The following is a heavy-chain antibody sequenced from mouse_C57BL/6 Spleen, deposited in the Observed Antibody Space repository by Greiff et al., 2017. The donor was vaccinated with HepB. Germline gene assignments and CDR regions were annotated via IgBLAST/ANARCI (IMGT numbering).Heavy chain of an antibody. CDR3: TILYYYGSSYPYYFDY. CDR1: GFNIKDYY. CDR2: IDPEDGDT. V-gene: IGHV14-1*01. Sequence: EVQLQQSGAELVRPGASVKLSCTASGFNIKDYYMHWVKQRPEQGLEWIGRIDPEDGDTEYAPKFQGKATMTADTSSNTAYLQLSSLTSEDTAVYYCTILYYYGSSYPYYFDYWGQGTTLTVSS. J-gene: IGHJ2*01. D-gene: IGHD1-1*01.